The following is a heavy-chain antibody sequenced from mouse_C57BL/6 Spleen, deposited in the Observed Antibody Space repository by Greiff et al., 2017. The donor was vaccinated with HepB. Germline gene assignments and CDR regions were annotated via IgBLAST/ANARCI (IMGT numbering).Heavy chain of an antibody. V-gene: IGHV1-22*01. Sequence: EVQLQQSGPELVKPGASVKMSCKASGYTFTDYNMHWVKQSHGKSLEWIGYINPNNGGTSYNQKFKGKATLTVNKSSSTAYMELRSLTSEDSAVYYGARDIYYDYGWFAYGGQGTLVTVSA. J-gene: IGHJ3*01. D-gene: IGHD2-4*01. CDR3: ARDIYYDYGWFAY. CDR2: INPNNGGT. CDR1: GYTFTDYN.